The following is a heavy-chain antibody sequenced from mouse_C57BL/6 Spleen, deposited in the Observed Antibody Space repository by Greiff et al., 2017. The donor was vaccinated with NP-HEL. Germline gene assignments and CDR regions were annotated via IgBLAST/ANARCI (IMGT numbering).Heavy chain of an antibody. CDR1: GFSLTSYG. V-gene: IGHV2-2*01. Sequence: QVQLQQSGPGLVQPSQSLSITCTVSGFSLTSYGVHWVRQSPGKGLEWLGVIWSSGSTDYNAAFISRLSISKDNSKSQVFFKMNSLQADDTAIYYCARRGVGAMDYWGQGTSVTVSS. CDR3: ARRGVGAMDY. CDR2: IWSSGST. J-gene: IGHJ4*01.